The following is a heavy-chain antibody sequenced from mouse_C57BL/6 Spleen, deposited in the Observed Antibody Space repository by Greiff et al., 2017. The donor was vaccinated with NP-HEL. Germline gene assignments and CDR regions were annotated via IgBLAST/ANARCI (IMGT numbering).Heavy chain of an antibody. D-gene: IGHD2-4*01. Sequence: QVQLQQPGTELVKPGASVKLSCKASGYTFTSYWMHWVKQRPGQGLEWIGNINPRTSGTNYNEKFKSKATLTVDKSSSTAYMQLSSLTSADSAVYYCARGDDYAIWFAYWGQGTLVTVSA. CDR1: GYTFTSYW. CDR2: INPRTSGT. CDR3: ARGDDYAIWFAY. V-gene: IGHV1-53*01. J-gene: IGHJ3*01.